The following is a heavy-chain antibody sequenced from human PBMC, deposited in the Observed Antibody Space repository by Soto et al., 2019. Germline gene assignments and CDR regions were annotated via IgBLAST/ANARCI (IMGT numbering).Heavy chain of an antibody. V-gene: IGHV4-31*03. CDR3: RSSTICYAESCVDV. J-gene: IGHJ6*02. D-gene: IGHD2-2*01. CDR1: GGSISSGGYY. CDR2: IYYSGST. Sequence: SETLSLTCTVSGGSISSGGYYGSWIRQHPGKGLEWIGYIYYSGSTYYNPSLKSRVTISVDTSKNHFSLELSSVTAADTAMYYCRSSTICYAESCVDVWCQGTMVTVSS.